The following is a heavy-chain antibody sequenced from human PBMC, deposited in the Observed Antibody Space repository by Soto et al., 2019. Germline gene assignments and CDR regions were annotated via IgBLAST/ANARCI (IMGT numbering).Heavy chain of an antibody. D-gene: IGHD7-27*01. CDR3: ARDLSWGSNWYYYMDV. V-gene: IGHV3-48*01. J-gene: IGHJ6*03. CDR2: ISSSSSVI. Sequence: EVQLVESGGGLVQPGGSLRLSCATSGFILSDCAMNWVRQAPGKGLEWVSYISSSSSVIDYADSVKGRFTVSRDNARNSLYLQINSLRGEDTAVYYCARDLSWGSNWYYYMDVWGKGTTVTVSS. CDR1: GFILSDCA.